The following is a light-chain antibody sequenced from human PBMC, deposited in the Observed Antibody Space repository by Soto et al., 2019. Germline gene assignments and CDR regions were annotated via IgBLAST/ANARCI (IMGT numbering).Light chain of an antibody. J-gene: IGKJ2*01. Sequence: EIVLTQSPGTLSLSPRERATLSCRASQTVSSYYLAWYQQKPGQAPRLLIYAASSRATGIPDRFSGSGSGTDFTLTISRLEPEDFAVYYCQQYGSSPTFGQGTKLEIK. CDR2: AAS. CDR3: QQYGSSPT. V-gene: IGKV3-20*01. CDR1: QTVSSYY.